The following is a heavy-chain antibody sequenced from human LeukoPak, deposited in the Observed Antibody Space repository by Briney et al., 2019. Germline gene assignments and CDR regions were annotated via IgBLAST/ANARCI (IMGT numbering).Heavy chain of an antibody. CDR1: GFTFSSYA. CDR3: AKGAAAAGTAGEYFEH. CDR2: ISGRGVSI. V-gene: IGHV3-23*01. J-gene: IGHJ1*01. D-gene: IGHD6-13*01. Sequence: PGGSLRLSCAASGFTFSSYAMTWVRKAPGKGLEWVSTISGRGVSIYYADSARGRFTISRDNSKKTLYLQLNSLRAEDTAVYFCAKGAAAAGTAGEYFEHWGQGTLVAVSS.